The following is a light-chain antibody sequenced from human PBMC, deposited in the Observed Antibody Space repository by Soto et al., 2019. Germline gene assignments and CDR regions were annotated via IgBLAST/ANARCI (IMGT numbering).Light chain of an antibody. J-gene: IGLJ1*01. V-gene: IGLV2-14*01. CDR1: RSDIGDSNF. Sequence: QPALTQPASVSGSAGQSVTISCTGPRSDIGDSNFISWYQHSPGKAPRLLIYEVNNRPSGVSRRFSGSKAGNTASLTISGLLDDDEADYFCASFRSGTILVFGSGTKVTVL. CDR3: ASFRSGTILV. CDR2: EVN.